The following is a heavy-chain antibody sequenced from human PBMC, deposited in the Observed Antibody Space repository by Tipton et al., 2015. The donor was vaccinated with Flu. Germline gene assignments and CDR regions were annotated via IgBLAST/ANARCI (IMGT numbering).Heavy chain of an antibody. CDR3: ISDGGVLRYAG. V-gene: IGHV3-15*01. CDR2: ILSKTDGGTT. J-gene: IGHJ4*02. Sequence: SLRLSCTASGFTFHDAWMTWVRQAPGKGLEWVGRILSKTDGGTTNYAAPVKGRFTISRDDSKNTVYLQMNSLKTDDTAMYYCISDGGVLRYAGWGQGTLGTVSS. D-gene: IGHD3-9*01. CDR1: GFTFHDAW.